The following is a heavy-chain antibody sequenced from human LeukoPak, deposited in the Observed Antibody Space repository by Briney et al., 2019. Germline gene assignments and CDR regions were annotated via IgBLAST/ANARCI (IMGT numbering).Heavy chain of an antibody. CDR1: EFTFSAYS. D-gene: IGHD3-10*01. Sequence: PGGSLRLSCAASEFTFSAYSMNWVRQAPGKGLEWISFIDSSARIIFYADSVKGRFTISRDNAKNSLFLQMDSLRAEDTAVYYCARRVSSQVITDYFDYWGRGTLVTVSS. CDR3: ARRVSSQVITDYFDY. CDR2: IDSSARII. V-gene: IGHV3-48*04. J-gene: IGHJ4*02.